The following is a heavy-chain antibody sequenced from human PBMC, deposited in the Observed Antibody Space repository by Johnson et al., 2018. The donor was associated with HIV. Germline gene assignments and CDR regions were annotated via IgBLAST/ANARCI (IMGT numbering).Heavy chain of an antibody. V-gene: IGHV3-30*18. CDR2: ISYDGSNK. Sequence: QVQLVESGGGLVQLGGSLRLSCVASELTSSNYAISWVRQAPGKGLEWVAVISYDGSNKYYADSVKGRFTISRDNSKNTLYLQMNSLRAEDTAVYYCAKTISGFYLYDAFDIWGQGTMVTVSS. D-gene: IGHD5-12*01. J-gene: IGHJ3*02. CDR1: ELTSSNYA. CDR3: AKTISGFYLYDAFDI.